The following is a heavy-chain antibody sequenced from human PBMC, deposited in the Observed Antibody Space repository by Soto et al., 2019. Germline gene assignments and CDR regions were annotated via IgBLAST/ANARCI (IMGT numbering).Heavy chain of an antibody. CDR2: IRQDGSEK. J-gene: IGHJ6*02. CDR3: ARDFSGYDFLEYYYYYGMDV. D-gene: IGHD5-12*01. CDR1: GFTFSSYW. Sequence: GGSLRLSCAASGFTFSSYWMSWVRQAPGKGLEWVANIRQDGSEKYYVDSVKGRFTISRDNAKNSLYLQMNSLRAEDTAVYYCARDFSGYDFLEYYYYYGMDVWGQGTTVTVSS. V-gene: IGHV3-7*03.